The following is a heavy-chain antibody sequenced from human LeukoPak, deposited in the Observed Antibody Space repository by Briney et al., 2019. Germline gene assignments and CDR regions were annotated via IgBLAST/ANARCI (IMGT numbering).Heavy chain of an antibody. V-gene: IGHV4-34*01. D-gene: IGHD2-2*01. CDR2: INHSGST. Sequence: SETLSLTCAVYGGSFSGYYWSWIRQPPGKGLEWIGEINHSGSTNYNPSLKSRVTISVDTSKNQFSLKLSSVTAADTAVYYCAREPIRYCSSTSCPSYYYYYMDDWGKGTTVTVSS. CDR3: AREPIRYCSSTSCPSYYYYYMDD. J-gene: IGHJ6*03. CDR1: GGSFSGYY.